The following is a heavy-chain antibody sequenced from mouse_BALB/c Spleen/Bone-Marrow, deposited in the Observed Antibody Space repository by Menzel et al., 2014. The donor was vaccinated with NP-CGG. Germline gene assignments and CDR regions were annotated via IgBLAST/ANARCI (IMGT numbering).Heavy chain of an antibody. V-gene: IGHV1S137*01. Sequence: VQLQQSGAELVWPGVSVKISCKGSGYTFTDYAMHWVKQSHAKSLEWIGVIGTYYGDATYNQKFKTKATMTVDKSSSTAYMELARLTSEDSALYYCAREGPWFAFWGQGTLVTVSA. CDR3: AREGPWFAF. J-gene: IGHJ3*01. CDR1: GYTFTDYA. CDR2: IGTYYGDA.